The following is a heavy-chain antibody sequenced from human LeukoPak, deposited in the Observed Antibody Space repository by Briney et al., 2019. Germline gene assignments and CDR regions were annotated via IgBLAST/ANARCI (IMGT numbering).Heavy chain of an antibody. CDR2: INQDGSQK. Sequence: PGGSLRLSCSTSGFTFGDYAMSWVRQAPGKGLEWVANINQDGSQKYYVDSVKGRFTISRDNAKKSLYLQMNSLRAEDTAVYYCALTEFLEGDGSNYTGHWPDNWGQGTLVTVSS. CDR1: GFTFGDYA. J-gene: IGHJ4*02. CDR3: ALTEFLEGDGSNYTGHWPDN. D-gene: IGHD5-24*01. V-gene: IGHV3-7*01.